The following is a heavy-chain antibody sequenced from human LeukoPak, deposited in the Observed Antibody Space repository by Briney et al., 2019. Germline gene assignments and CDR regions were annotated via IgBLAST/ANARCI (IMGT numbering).Heavy chain of an antibody. CDR1: GYTLTELS. V-gene: IGHV1-24*01. CDR2: FDPEDGET. Sequence: ASVKVSCKVSGYTLTELSMHWVRQAPGKGLEWMGGFDPEDGETIYAQKFQGRVTMTEDTSTDTAYMELSSLRSEDTAVYYCATLRYCSGGSCYLSGISRGRTYYYYYMDVWGKGTTVTVSS. CDR3: ATLRYCSGGSCYLSGISRGRTYYYYYMDV. D-gene: IGHD2-15*01. J-gene: IGHJ6*03.